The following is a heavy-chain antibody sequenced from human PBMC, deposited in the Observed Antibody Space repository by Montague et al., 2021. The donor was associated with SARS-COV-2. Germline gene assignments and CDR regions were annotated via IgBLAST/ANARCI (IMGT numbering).Heavy chain of an antibody. CDR2: ISYDGSNK. J-gene: IGHJ6*02. CDR3: ARARFDSNPYYYYGMDV. CDR1: GFTFSSYA. Sequence: SLRLSCAASGFTFSSYAMHWVRQAPGKGLEWVAVISYDGSNKYYADSVKGRFTISRDNSKNTLYLQMNSLRAEDTAVYYCARARFDSNPYYYYGMDVWGQGTRSPSP. D-gene: IGHD4-11*01. V-gene: IGHV3-30-3*01.